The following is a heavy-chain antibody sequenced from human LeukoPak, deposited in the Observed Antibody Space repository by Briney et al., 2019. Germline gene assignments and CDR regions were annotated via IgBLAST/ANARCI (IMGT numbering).Heavy chain of an antibody. V-gene: IGHV1-18*01. CDR2: ISAYNGNT. CDR1: GYTFTSYG. D-gene: IGHD5-18*01. J-gene: IGHJ4*02. Sequence: EASVKVSCKASGYTFTSYGISWVRQAPGQGLEWMGWISAYNGNTNYAQKLQGRVTMTTDTSTSTAYMELRSLRSEDTAVYYCASFSQQLWEPFGYWGQGTLVTVSS. CDR3: ASFSQQLWEPFGY.